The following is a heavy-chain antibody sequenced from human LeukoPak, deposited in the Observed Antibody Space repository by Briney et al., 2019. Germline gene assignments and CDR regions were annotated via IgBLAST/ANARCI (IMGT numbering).Heavy chain of an antibody. Sequence: GGSLRLSCAASGFTFSSYAMSWVRQAPGKGLEWVSGISWNSGSIGYADSVKGRFTISRDNAKNSLYLQMNSLRAEDTALYYCAKGYCGGDCYSGYYFDYWGRGTLVTVSS. CDR1: GFTFSSYA. D-gene: IGHD2-21*02. CDR3: AKGYCGGDCYSGYYFDY. CDR2: ISWNSGSI. V-gene: IGHV3-9*01. J-gene: IGHJ4*02.